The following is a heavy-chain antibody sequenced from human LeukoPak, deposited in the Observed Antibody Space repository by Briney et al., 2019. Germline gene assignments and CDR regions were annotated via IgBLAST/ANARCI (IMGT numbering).Heavy chain of an antibody. V-gene: IGHV3-23*01. CDR2: ISDTGGST. J-gene: IGHJ4*02. Sequence: GGSLRLSCAVSGITLSNYGMSWVREAPGKGLEWVAGISDTGGSTNYADSVKGRFTISRDNPKNTLYLQMNSLRAEDTAVYFCAKRGVVIRVILVGFHKQAYYFDSWGQGALVTVSS. D-gene: IGHD3-22*01. CDR1: GITLSNYG. CDR3: AKRGVVIRVILVGFHKQAYYFDS.